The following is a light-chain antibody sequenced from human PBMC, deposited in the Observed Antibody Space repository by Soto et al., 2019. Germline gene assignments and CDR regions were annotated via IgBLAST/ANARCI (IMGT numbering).Light chain of an antibody. CDR3: QQYENYWT. Sequence: DIQMTQSPSTLSATAGDRVTITCRASQSIRSWLAWYQHKPGKAPQLLIYDASNLDSGVPSRFSGSGSGTEFSLTISNLQPDDFATYYCQQYENYWTFGQGTRVEIK. CDR1: QSIRSW. J-gene: IGKJ1*01. V-gene: IGKV1-5*01. CDR2: DAS.